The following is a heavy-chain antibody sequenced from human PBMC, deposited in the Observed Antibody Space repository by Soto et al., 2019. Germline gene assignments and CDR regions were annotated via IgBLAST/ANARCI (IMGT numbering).Heavy chain of an antibody. CDR3: AQESLRYAKSYNWCDS. CDR1: GFPFDAYA. D-gene: IGHD3-9*01. V-gene: IGHV3-9*01. J-gene: IGHJ5*01. Sequence: EVQLVESGGGVVQPGRSLRLSCAASGFPFDAYAMHWVRQAPGKGLEWVPGISWKSGRVGYAGSVKGRFTISRDNAKNSLHLQMNCLRGEDTALYVCAQESLRYAKSYNWCDSWGEGTLVTVSS. CDR2: ISWKSGRV.